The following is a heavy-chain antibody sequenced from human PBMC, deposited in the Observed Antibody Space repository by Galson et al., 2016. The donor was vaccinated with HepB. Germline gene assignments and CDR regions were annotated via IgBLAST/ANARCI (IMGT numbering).Heavy chain of an antibody. D-gene: IGHD3-3*01. CDR2: ISDSDGST. V-gene: IGHV3-23*01. CDR1: GFTLSNYV. CDR3: AKDGSSSLRFLDLGRRKYYGMEV. J-gene: IGHJ6*02. Sequence: SLRLSCAASGFTLSNYVMSWVRQAPGKGLEWVSGISDSDGSTNYADSVKGRFTISRDNSKNTLYLQMNSLGAEDTAVYYCAKDGSSSLRFLDLGRRKYYGMEVWGQGTTVTVSS.